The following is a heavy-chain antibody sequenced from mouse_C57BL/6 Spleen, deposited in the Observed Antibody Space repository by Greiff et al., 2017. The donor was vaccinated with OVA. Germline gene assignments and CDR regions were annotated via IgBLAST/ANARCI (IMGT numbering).Heavy chain of an antibody. CDR2: IYPGNSDT. CDR1: GYTFTSYW. Sequence: VQLQQSGTVLARPGASVKMSCKTSGYTFTSYWMHWVKQRPGPGLEWIGAIYPGNSDTSYNQKFKGKAILTAVTSASTAYMELSSLTNEDSAVYYCTRSGGGTTVVDYAMDYWGQGTSVTVSS. CDR3: TRSGGGTTVVDYAMDY. D-gene: IGHD1-1*01. V-gene: IGHV1-5*01. J-gene: IGHJ4*01.